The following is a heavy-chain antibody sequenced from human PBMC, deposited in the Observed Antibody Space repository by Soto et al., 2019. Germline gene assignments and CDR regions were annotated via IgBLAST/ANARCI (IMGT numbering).Heavy chain of an antibody. CDR3: AGDAPPRSGIYYGMDV. J-gene: IGHJ6*02. CDR1: GNNFNNYF. Sequence: QVQLVQSGAEVKKPGSSVKVSCKASGNNFNNYFINWVRQVPGQGLEWMGGINPMLRITQYRQQFQGRITVTADRSPGTSHMELSGLAAEDSAVFYGAGDAPPRSGIYYGMDVWGQGTTITVSS. V-gene: IGHV1-69*17. CDR2: INPMLRIT. D-gene: IGHD3-3*01.